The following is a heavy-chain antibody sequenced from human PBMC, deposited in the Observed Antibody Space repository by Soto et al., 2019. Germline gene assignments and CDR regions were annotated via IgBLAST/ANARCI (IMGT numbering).Heavy chain of an antibody. CDR1: GYTFTGYY. CDR2: INPNSGGT. Sequence: ASVKVSCKASGYTFTGYYMHWVRQAPGQGLEWMGWINPNSGGTNYAQKFQGWVTMTRDTSISTAYMELSRLRSDDTAVYYCARDPSIAAAGYYYYYGMDVWGQGTTVTVSS. V-gene: IGHV1-2*04. D-gene: IGHD6-13*01. J-gene: IGHJ6*02. CDR3: ARDPSIAAAGYYYYYGMDV.